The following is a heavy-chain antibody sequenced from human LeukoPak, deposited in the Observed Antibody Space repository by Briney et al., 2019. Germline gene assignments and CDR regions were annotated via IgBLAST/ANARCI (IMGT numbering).Heavy chain of an antibody. Sequence: SETLSLTCAVSGGSISSGGYSWSWIRQPPGKGLEWIGYIYDSGSTYYNPSLKSRVTISVDTSKNQFSLKLSSVTAADTAVYYCAREVAVRYYYYYYMDVWGKGTTVTVSS. D-gene: IGHD5-12*01. CDR2: IYDSGST. V-gene: IGHV4-30-4*07. CDR3: AREVAVRYYYYYYMDV. J-gene: IGHJ6*03. CDR1: GGSISSGGYS.